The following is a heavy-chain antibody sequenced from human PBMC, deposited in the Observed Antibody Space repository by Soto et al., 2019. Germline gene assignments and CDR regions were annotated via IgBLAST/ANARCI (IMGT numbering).Heavy chain of an antibody. CDR3: ARQDYSYDTNSFGY. J-gene: IGHJ4*02. Sequence: PGESLKISCKGSGSSFTTYWIGWVRQMPGKGLEWMGVIYPGDSDIRFSPSFQGQVTISADMSLSTAHLQWSSLRVSDTAMYYCARQDYSYDTNSFGYWGQGNLVTVSS. CDR2: IYPGDSDI. V-gene: IGHV5-51*01. D-gene: IGHD3-22*01. CDR1: GSSFTTYW.